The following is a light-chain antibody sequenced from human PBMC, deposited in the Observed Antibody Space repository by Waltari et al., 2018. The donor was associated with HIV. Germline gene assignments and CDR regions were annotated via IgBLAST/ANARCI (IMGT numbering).Light chain of an antibody. CDR2: SLN. J-gene: IGLJ1*01. Sequence: QSVLTQTPSASGTPGQRVIVSCSGSSSNIGSNTVNWYQLLPGAAPRLLIHSLNQRPSGVPERFAGAKSGASASLAISGLQSEDEADYYCAAWDDNLNGYVFGSGTKVTVL. V-gene: IGLV1-44*01. CDR3: AAWDDNLNGYV. CDR1: SSNIGSNT.